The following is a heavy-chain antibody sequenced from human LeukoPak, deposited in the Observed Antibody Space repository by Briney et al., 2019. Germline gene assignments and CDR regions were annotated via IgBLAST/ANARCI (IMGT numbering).Heavy chain of an antibody. D-gene: IGHD2-8*01. Sequence: GASVKVSCKASGYTFTGYYMHWVRQAPGQGLEWMEWINPNSGGTNYAQKFQGRVTMTRDTSISTAYMELSRLRSDDTAVYYCARARLLYCTNGVCYMSPFDYWGQGTLVTVSS. CDR2: INPNSGGT. CDR3: ARARLLYCTNGVCYMSPFDY. CDR1: GYTFTGYY. V-gene: IGHV1-2*02. J-gene: IGHJ4*02.